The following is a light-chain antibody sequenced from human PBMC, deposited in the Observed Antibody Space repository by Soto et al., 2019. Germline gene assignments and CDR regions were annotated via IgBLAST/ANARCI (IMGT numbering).Light chain of an antibody. CDR2: DAS. CDR3: QQYHNLWA. Sequence: QMTQSPSTLSAFLGDRVTITCRASQGISSALAWYQQKPGKAPKLLIYDASSLESGVPSRFSGSGSGTDFTLTISSLQPEDFATYYCQQYHNLWAFGQGTKVDIK. CDR1: QGISSA. J-gene: IGKJ1*01. V-gene: IGKV1D-13*01.